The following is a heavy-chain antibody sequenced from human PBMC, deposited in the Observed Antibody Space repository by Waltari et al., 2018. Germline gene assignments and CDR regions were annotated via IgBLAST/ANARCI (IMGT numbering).Heavy chain of an antibody. D-gene: IGHD3-22*01. V-gene: IGHV4-59*08. CDR3: ARLPTKYYDSIGWGFFDQ. J-gene: IGHJ4*02. CDR2: LRNTGGT. Sequence: HVQLQESGPGLVKPSQTLSLTCTVPGDFLSDYQWTWIRQAPGKGLEWIAYLRNTGGTKCTPSLESRVTVSAVTSKKQFSLRLTSVTAADTAVYYCARLPTKYYDSIGWGFFDQWGQGILVTVSS. CDR1: GDFLSDYQ.